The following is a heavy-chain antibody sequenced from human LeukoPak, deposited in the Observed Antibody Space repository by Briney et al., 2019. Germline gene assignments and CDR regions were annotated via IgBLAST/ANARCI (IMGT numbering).Heavy chain of an antibody. Sequence: LGNPSLTCPVYGGCFRGYYWGWFRQPPGEGPGWVWEIPNIGSTYYNPSLKSRVTISIDTSKNQFSLRLSAVTAADTAVYYCARAPFDYDYDSYYYGLDVWGQGTTVTVSS. J-gene: IGHJ6*02. V-gene: IGHV4-34*01. CDR1: GGCFRGYY. CDR3: ARAPFDYDYDSYYYGLDV. D-gene: IGHD3-16*01. CDR2: IPNIGST.